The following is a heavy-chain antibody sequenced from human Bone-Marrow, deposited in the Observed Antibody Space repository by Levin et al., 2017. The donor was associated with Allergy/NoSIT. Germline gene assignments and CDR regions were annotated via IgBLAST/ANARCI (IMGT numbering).Heavy chain of an antibody. Sequence: GGSLRLSCKGSGYSFTSYWISWVRQMPGKGLEWMGRIDPSDSYTNYSPSFQGHVTISADKSISTAYLQWSSLKASDTAMYYCARHKGLVATRGYYYYYMDVWGKGTTVTVSS. CDR2: IDPSDSYT. CDR1: GYSFTSYW. V-gene: IGHV5-10-1*01. CDR3: ARHKGLVATRGYYYYYMDV. J-gene: IGHJ6*03. D-gene: IGHD5-12*01.